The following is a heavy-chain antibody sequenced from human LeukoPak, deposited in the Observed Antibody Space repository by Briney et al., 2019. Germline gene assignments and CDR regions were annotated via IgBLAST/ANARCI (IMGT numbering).Heavy chain of an antibody. V-gene: IGHV3-48*02. CDR2: IGATDGSK. Sequence: GGSLRLSCAASGFTFSAYSMNWVRQAPGKGLEWVSYIGATDGSKYYADSVKGRFSISRDNAKNSLYLQMNSLRDEDTAVYYCTTDPGYSYGSFFDYWGQGTLVTVST. CDR3: TTDPGYSYGSFFDY. J-gene: IGHJ4*02. CDR1: GFTFSAYS. D-gene: IGHD5-18*01.